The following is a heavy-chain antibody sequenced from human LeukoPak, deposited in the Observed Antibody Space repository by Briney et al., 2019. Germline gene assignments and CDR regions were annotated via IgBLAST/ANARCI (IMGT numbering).Heavy chain of an antibody. CDR2: IIPILGTA. D-gene: IGHD4-23*01. V-gene: IGHV1-69*13. CDR3: ARDPMDYGGSN. Sequence: ASVKVSCKASGGTFSSYATSWVRQAPGQGLEWMGGIIPILGTANYAQKFQGRVTITADESTSTAYMELSSLRSEDTAVYYCARDPMDYGGSNWGQGTLVTVSS. CDR1: GGTFSSYA. J-gene: IGHJ4*02.